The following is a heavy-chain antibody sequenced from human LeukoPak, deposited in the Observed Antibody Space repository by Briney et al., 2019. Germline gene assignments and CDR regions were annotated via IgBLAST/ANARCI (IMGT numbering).Heavy chain of an antibody. CDR1: GFIFSSYA. D-gene: IGHD2-2*01. Sequence: GGSLRLSCAASGFIFSSYAMSWVRLAPGKGLEWISVISGSGGRTDYADSVKGRFTISRDNSKNTLFLQMNSLRAEDTAVYYCAKSIVVVPAALDYWGQGTLVTVSS. J-gene: IGHJ4*02. CDR3: AKSIVVVPAALDY. V-gene: IGHV3-23*01. CDR2: ISGSGGRT.